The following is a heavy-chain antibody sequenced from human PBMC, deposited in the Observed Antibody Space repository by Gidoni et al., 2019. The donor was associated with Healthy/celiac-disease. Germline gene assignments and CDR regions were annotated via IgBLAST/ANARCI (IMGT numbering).Heavy chain of an antibody. CDR2: ISWNRGSI. D-gene: IGHD2-2*01. J-gene: IGHJ3*02. CDR1: GFPFDDYA. V-gene: IGHV3-9*01. CDR3: AKAKTYPTAFDI. Sequence: EVQLVESGGGLVQPGRSLRLSCAASGFPFDDYAMHWVRQAPGQGLEWVSGISWNRGSIGYADSVKGRFTISRDNAKNSLYLQMNSLRAEDTALYYCAKAKTYPTAFDIWGQGTMVTVSS.